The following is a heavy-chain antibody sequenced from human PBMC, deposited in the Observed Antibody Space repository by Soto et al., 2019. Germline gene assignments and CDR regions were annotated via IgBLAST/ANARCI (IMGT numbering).Heavy chain of an antibody. CDR1: GGSMNDYY. Sequence: ETLSLTCTVPGGSMNDYYWSWIRQPAGKGLEWIGRIFTSGNTNYNPSLRSRLTMSVDTSTNQVSLRLTSVTAADTAVYYCASGRLVSRYYGLDVWGQGTTVTVSS. D-gene: IGHD6-6*01. V-gene: IGHV4-4*07. J-gene: IGHJ6*02. CDR3: ASGRLVSRYYGLDV. CDR2: IFTSGNT.